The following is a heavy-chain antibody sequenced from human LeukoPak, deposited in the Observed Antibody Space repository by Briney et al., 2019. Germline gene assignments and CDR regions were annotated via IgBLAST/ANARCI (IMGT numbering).Heavy chain of an antibody. J-gene: IGHJ3*02. V-gene: IGHV1-69*04. Sequence: SVKISCKASGGTFSSYAISWVRQAPGQGLEWMGRIIPILGIANYAQKFQGRVTITADKSTSTAYMELSSLRSEDTAVYYCASERTYYYDSNHAFDIWGQGTMVTVSS. CDR3: ASERTYYYDSNHAFDI. CDR2: IIPILGIA. D-gene: IGHD3-22*01. CDR1: GGTFSSYA.